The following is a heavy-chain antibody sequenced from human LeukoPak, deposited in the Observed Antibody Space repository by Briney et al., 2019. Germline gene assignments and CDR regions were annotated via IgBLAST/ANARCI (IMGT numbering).Heavy chain of an antibody. CDR1: GFTFSSYA. Sequence: PGRSLRLSCAASGFTFSSYAMHWVRQAPGKGLERVAVISYDGSNKYYADSVKGRFTISRDNSKNTLYLQMNSLRAEDTAVYYCARDTSEVTPYYFDYWGQGTLVTVSS. CDR2: ISYDGSNK. CDR3: ARDTSEVTPYYFDY. J-gene: IGHJ4*02. V-gene: IGHV3-30-3*01. D-gene: IGHD4-23*01.